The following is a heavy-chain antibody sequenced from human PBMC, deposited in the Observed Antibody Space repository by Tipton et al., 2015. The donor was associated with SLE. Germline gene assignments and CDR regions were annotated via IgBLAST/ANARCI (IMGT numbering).Heavy chain of an antibody. CDR3: ARDEYRYDTTGYHLLGHFDF. V-gene: IGHV4-39*07. J-gene: IGHJ4*02. CDR1: GDSISSSSYY. CDR2: VYYSGST. D-gene: IGHD3-22*01. Sequence: TLSLTCIVSGDSISSSSYYWGWIRQPPGKGLEWIGSVYYSGSTHYNPSLNTRATVSVDTSKNQFSLNLSSVTAADTAVYYCARDEYRYDTTGYHLLGHFDFWGQGTLVTVSS.